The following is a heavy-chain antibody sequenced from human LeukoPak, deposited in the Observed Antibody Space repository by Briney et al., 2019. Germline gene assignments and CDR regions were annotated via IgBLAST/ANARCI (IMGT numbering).Heavy chain of an antibody. CDR2: INPNSGGT. J-gene: IGHJ6*03. CDR3: ARAQGYCSSTSCYHYYYYMDV. Sequence: ASVKVSCKASGYTFTGYYMHWVRQAPGQGLEWMGRINPNSGGTNYAQKFQGRVTMTRDTSISTAYMELSRLRSDDTAVYCCARAQGYCSSTSCYHYYYYMDVWGKGTTVTVSS. V-gene: IGHV1-2*06. D-gene: IGHD2-2*01. CDR1: GYTFTGYY.